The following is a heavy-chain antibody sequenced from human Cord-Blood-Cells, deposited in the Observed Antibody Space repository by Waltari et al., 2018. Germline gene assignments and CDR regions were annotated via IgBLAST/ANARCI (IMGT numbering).Heavy chain of an antibody. CDR2: FDPEDGET. J-gene: IGHJ5*02. CDR1: GYTLTELS. Sequence: QVQLVQSGAEVTQPGAPVKVSCKVSGYTLTELSMHWVRPATGKGLERMGGFDPEDGETIYAQKFQGRVTMTEDTSTDTAYMELSSLRSEDTAVYYCATDLKFGGRGTSCCNWFDPWGQGTLVTVSS. V-gene: IGHV1-24*01. CDR3: ATDLKFGGRGTSCCNWFDP. D-gene: IGHD2-2*01.